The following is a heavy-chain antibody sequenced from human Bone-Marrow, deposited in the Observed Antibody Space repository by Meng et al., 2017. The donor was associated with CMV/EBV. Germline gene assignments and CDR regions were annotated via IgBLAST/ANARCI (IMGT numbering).Heavy chain of an antibody. CDR3: AKTRTPSIAAVDWVVDY. CDR1: GFTFDDYA. CDR2: ISWNSGSI. V-gene: IGHV3-9*01. J-gene: IGHJ4*02. D-gene: IGHD6-13*01. Sequence: SLKISCAASGFTFDDYAMHWVRQAPGKGLEWVSGISWNSGSIGYADSVKGRFTISRDNAKNPLYLQMNSLRAEDTALYYCAKTRTPSIAAVDWVVDYWGQGTLVTVSS.